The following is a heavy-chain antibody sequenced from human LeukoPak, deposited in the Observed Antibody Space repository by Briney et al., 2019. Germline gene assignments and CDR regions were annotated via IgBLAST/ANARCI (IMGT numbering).Heavy chain of an antibody. D-gene: IGHD3-22*01. V-gene: IGHV1-8*03. J-gene: IGHJ4*02. CDR2: MNPNSGNT. CDR3: ARNRVDYYDSSGYYGGFDY. Sequence: RASVKVSCKASGYTFTSYDINWVRQATGQGLEWMGWMNPNSGNTDYAQKFQGRVTITRNTSISTAYMELSSLRSEDTAVYYCARNRVDYYDSSGYYGGFDYWGQGTLVTVSS. CDR1: GYTFTSYD.